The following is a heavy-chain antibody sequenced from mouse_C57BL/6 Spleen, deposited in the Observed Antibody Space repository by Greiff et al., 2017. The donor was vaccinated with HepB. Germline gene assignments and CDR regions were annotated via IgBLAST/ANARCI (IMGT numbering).Heavy chain of an antibody. J-gene: IGHJ3*01. CDR3: ASYYDYGEFPLAY. D-gene: IGHD2-4*01. Sequence: EVQGVESGGDLVKPGGSLKLSCAASGFTFSSYGMSWVRQTPDKRLEWVATISSGGSYTYYPDSVKGRFTISRDNAKNTLYLQMSSLKSEDTAMYYCASYYDYGEFPLAYWGQGTLVTVSA. CDR2: ISSGGSYT. V-gene: IGHV5-6*01. CDR1: GFTFSSYG.